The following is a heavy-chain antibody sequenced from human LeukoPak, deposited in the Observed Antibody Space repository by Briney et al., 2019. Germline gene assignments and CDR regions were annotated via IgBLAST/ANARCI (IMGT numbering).Heavy chain of an antibody. CDR1: GFTFSSYA. CDR2: ISGSGGST. CDR3: AKGDYYDSSGPVYY. D-gene: IGHD3-22*01. Sequence: PGGSLRLSCAASGFTFSSYAMSWVRQAPGKGLEWVSAISGSGGSTYYADSVKGRFTISRDNSKNTLYLQMNSLRAEDTAVYYCAKGDYYDSSGPVYYWGQGTLVTVSS. V-gene: IGHV3-23*01. J-gene: IGHJ4*02.